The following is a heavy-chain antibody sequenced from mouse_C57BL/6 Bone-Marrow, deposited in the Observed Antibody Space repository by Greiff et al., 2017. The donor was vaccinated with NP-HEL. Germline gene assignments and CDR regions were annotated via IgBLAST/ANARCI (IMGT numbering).Heavy chain of an antibody. CDR3: TRKLRYFDY. Sequence: VQLQQSGAELVRPGASVTLSCKASGYTFTDYEMHWVKQTPVHGLEWIGAIDPETGGTAYNQKFKGKAILTADKSSSTAYMELRSLTSEDSAVYYCTRKLRYFDYWGQGTTRTVSS. CDR1: GYTFTDYE. D-gene: IGHD1-1*01. V-gene: IGHV1-15*01. CDR2: IDPETGGT. J-gene: IGHJ2*01.